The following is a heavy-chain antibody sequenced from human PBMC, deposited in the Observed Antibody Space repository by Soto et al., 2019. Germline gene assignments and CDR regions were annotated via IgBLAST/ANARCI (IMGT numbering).Heavy chain of an antibody. Sequence: ASVKVSCKASGYTFTSYGISWVRQAPGQGLEWMGWISAYNGNTNYAQKLQGRVTMTTDTSTSTAYMELRSLRSDDTAVYYCARKEGGYDKDGGYYYYGMDVWGKGTTVTVSS. CDR3: ARKEGGYDKDGGYYYYGMDV. V-gene: IGHV1-18*01. CDR1: GYTFTSYG. CDR2: ISAYNGNT. D-gene: IGHD5-12*01. J-gene: IGHJ6*04.